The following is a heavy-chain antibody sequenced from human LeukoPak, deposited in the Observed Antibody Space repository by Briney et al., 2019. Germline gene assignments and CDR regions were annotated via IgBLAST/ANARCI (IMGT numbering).Heavy chain of an antibody. Sequence: KPSETLSLTCTVSGGSISTYYWSWIRRPPGKGLEWIGYIYYSGSTNYNPSLKSRVTISVDTSKNQFSLKLSSVTAADTPVYYCARGPLGDEFADAFDIWGQGTMVTVSS. V-gene: IGHV4-59*01. CDR1: GGSISTYY. D-gene: IGHD4-17*01. J-gene: IGHJ3*02. CDR2: IYYSGST. CDR3: ARGPLGDEFADAFDI.